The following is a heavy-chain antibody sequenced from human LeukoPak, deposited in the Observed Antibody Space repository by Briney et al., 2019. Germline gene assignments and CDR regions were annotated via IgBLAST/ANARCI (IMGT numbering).Heavy chain of an antibody. V-gene: IGHV4-61*02. Sequence: PSETLSLTCTVSGGSISSGSYYWSWIRQPAGKGLVWIGRIYTSGSTNYNPSLKSRVTISVDTSKNQFSLKLSSVTAADTAVYYCARAGGSYFDYWGQGTLVTVSS. D-gene: IGHD1-26*01. CDR2: IYTSGST. CDR3: ARAGGSYFDY. CDR1: GGSISSGSYY. J-gene: IGHJ4*02.